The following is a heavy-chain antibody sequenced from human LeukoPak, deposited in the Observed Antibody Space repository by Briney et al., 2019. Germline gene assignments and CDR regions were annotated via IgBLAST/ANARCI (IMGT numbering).Heavy chain of an antibody. Sequence: ASVKVSCKASGYTFTSYDINWVRQATGQGLEWMGWMNPNSGNTGYAQEFQGRVTMTRNTSISTAYMELSSLRSEDTAVYYCARGSYYYDSSGYYYALFDYWGQGTLVTVSS. J-gene: IGHJ4*02. D-gene: IGHD3-22*01. CDR3: ARGSYYYDSSGYYYALFDY. CDR2: MNPNSGNT. V-gene: IGHV1-8*01. CDR1: GYTFTSYD.